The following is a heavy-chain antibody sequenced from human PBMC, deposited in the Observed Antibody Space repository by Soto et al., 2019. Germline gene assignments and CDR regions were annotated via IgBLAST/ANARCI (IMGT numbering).Heavy chain of an antibody. CDR1: GNTFTSYD. D-gene: IGHD3-10*01. Sequence: ASVKVSCKASGNTFTSYDINWVRQATGHGLEWMGWINPNSGNIGYAQKFQGRVTMTRDTAIRTAYMEVSRLRSDDTAVYYCARGRASGSYYLPDYWGQGTLGTVS. J-gene: IGHJ4*02. CDR2: INPNSGNI. CDR3: ARGRASGSYYLPDY. V-gene: IGHV1-8*01.